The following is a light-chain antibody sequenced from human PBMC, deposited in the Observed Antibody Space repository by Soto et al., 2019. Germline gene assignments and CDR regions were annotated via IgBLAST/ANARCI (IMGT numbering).Light chain of an antibody. CDR1: SSNIGNNY. J-gene: IGLJ1*01. V-gene: IGLV1-51*01. CDR3: GTWDSSQGAGV. Sequence: QSVLTQPTSVSAAPGQKVTISCSGSSSNIGNNYVSWYQQLPGTAPKLLIYDNNKRPSGIPDRFSGSKSGTSATLGITGLQTGDEADYYGGTWDSSQGAGVFGTGTKLTV. CDR2: DNN.